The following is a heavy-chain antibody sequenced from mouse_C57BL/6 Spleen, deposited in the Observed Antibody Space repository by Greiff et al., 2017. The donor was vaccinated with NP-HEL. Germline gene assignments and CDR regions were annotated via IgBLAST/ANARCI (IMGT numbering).Heavy chain of an antibody. CDR2: IHPNSGST. J-gene: IGHJ1*03. CDR3: ARDDDYGWYFDV. D-gene: IGHD2-4*01. Sequence: QVQLKQPGAELVKPGASVKLSCKASGYNFTSYWMHWVKQRPGQGLEWIGMIHPNSGSTNYNEKFKSKATLTVDKSSSTAYMQLSSLTSEDSAVYYCARDDDYGWYFDVWGTGTTVTVSS. V-gene: IGHV1-64*01. CDR1: GYNFTSYW.